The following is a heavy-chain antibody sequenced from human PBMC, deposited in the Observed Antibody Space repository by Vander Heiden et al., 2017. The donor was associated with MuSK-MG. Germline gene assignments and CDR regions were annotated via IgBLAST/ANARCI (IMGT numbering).Heavy chain of an antibody. V-gene: IGHV3-23*04. Sequence: EVQLVESGGGLVQPGGSLRLACAASGFTFSSYARNWVRQAPGKGLEWLSAISGSGGSTYYADSVKGRFTISRDNSKNTLYLKMNSLRADDTAVYYCAKDIELGAPTCPDYWGQGTLVTVSS. CDR1: GFTFSSYA. CDR3: AKDIELGAPTCPDY. D-gene: IGHD2-8*02. J-gene: IGHJ4*02. CDR2: ISGSGGST.